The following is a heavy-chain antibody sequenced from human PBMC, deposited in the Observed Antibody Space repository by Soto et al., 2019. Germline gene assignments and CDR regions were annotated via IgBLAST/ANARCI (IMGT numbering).Heavy chain of an antibody. CDR1: GFPFSSYS. CDR2: IGGRGDSI. Sequence: EVQLLESGGGLVQPGGSLRLSCAASGFPFSSYSMSWVRQAPGKGLEWVSDIGGRGDSIHYADSVKGRFTISRDNSKNTLYVQMNSLRAEDTAVYYCAKGSASSGWLAHDYWGQGTLVIASS. D-gene: IGHD6-6*01. V-gene: IGHV3-23*01. J-gene: IGHJ4*02. CDR3: AKGSASSGWLAHDY.